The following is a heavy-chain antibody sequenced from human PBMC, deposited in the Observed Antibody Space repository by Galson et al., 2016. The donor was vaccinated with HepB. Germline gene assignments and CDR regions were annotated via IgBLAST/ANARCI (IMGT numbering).Heavy chain of an antibody. Sequence: CAISGDSVYNNGAAWVWIRQSPSRGLEWLGRTFYRSTWENHYAGSVKNRITISPDTSRNQFSLHLNSVNPEDTAVYYWARAVMLGRGMDVWGQGTPVTVSS. J-gene: IGHJ6*02. CDR3: ARAVMLGRGMDV. CDR1: GDSVYNNGAA. V-gene: IGHV6-1*01. CDR2: TFYRSTWEN. D-gene: IGHD3-10*01.